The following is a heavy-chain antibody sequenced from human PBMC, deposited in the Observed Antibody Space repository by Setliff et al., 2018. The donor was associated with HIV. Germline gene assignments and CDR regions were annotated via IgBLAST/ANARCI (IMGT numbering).Heavy chain of an antibody. CDR2: ISAYNGKT. D-gene: IGHD3-22*01. V-gene: IGHV1-18*01. Sequence: EWMGWISAYNGKTLYAQKFQGRVTMTTDTSTNTAYMDLRSLRSDDTAVYYCAKCSEMLGTPATSSGYYCGWFDPWGQGTLVTVSS. J-gene: IGHJ5*02. CDR3: AKCSEMLGTPATSSGYYCGWFDP.